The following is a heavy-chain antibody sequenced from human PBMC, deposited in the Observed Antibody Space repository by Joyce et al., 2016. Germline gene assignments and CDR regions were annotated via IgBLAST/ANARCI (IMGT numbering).Heavy chain of an antibody. V-gene: IGHV3-21*01. D-gene: IGHD6-25*01. Sequence: EMQLVESGGGLVKPGGSLRISCATSGFTFRSHSMNWVRQTPGQGREWVASISSSSVYIYYIDSVKGRFTISRDNAKNLLYLQMNSLRAEDTAVYFCARDQVTGAADIWGQGTLVTVSS. CDR3: ARDQVTGAADI. J-gene: IGHJ4*02. CDR2: ISSSSVYI. CDR1: GFTFRSHS.